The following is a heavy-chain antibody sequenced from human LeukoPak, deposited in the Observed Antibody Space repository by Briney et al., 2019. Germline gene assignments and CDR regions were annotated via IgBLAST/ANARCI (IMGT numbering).Heavy chain of an antibody. V-gene: IGHV3-30-3*01. CDR3: ATATYYDFWSGYS. Sequence: PGGSLRLSCAASGFTFSSYAMHWVRQAPGKGLEWVAVISYDGSNKYYADSVKGRFTISRDNSKNTLYLQMNSLRAEDTAVYYCATATYYDFWSGYSWGQGTLVTVSS. CDR2: ISYDGSNK. J-gene: IGHJ4*02. D-gene: IGHD3-3*01. CDR1: GFTFSSYA.